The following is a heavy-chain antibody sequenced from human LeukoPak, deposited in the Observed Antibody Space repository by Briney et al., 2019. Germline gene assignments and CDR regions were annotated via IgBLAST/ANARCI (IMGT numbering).Heavy chain of an antibody. D-gene: IGHD3-10*01. V-gene: IGHV3-30*02. CDR3: ARSVWFGELPPRNGMDV. J-gene: IGHJ6*02. Sequence: PGGSLRLSCASSGFTFSNYGMDWVRQAPGKGLEWVAFTRYDGSNKYYADSVKGRFTISRDNAKNSLYLQMNSLRAEDTALYHCARSVWFGELPPRNGMDVWGQGTTVTVSS. CDR2: TRYDGSNK. CDR1: GFTFSNYG.